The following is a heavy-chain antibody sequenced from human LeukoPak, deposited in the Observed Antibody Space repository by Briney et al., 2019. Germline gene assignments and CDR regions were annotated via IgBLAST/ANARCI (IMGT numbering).Heavy chain of an antibody. J-gene: IGHJ4*02. CDR3: AKGHYYRSGSFDY. CDR2: ISYDGSNK. Sequence: PGGSLRLSCAASGSTFSSYAMHWVRQAPGKGLEWVAVISYDGSNKYYADSVKGRFTISRDNSKNTLYVQMNSLRAEDTAVYYCAKGHYYRSGSFDYWGQGTLVTVSS. V-gene: IGHV3-30-3*01. CDR1: GSTFSSYA. D-gene: IGHD3-10*01.